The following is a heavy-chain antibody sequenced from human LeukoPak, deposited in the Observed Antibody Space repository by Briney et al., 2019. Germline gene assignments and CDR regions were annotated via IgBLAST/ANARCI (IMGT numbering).Heavy chain of an antibody. CDR1: GYSISSGYY. CDR3: ASLSSYLEDY. V-gene: IGHV4-38-2*01. CDR2: IYHSGST. J-gene: IGHJ4*02. Sequence: PSETLSLTCAVSGYSISSGYYWGWIRQPPGKGLEWIGSIYHSGSTYYNPSLKSRVTTSVDTSKNQFSLKLSSVTAADTAVYYCASLSSYLEDYWGQGTLVTVSS. D-gene: IGHD6-13*01.